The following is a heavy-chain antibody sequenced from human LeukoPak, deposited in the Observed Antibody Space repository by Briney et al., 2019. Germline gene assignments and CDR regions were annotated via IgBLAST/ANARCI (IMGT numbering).Heavy chain of an antibody. Sequence: PGGSLRLSCAASGFTFDDHGMHWVRQAPGKGLEWVSGISWSSGIIGYADSVKGRFTISRDNSKNTLYLQMNSLRAEDTAVYYCARDRGTYSSGWPGFDYWGQGTLVTVSS. CDR1: GFTFDDHG. CDR3: ARDRGTYSSGWPGFDY. D-gene: IGHD6-19*01. J-gene: IGHJ4*02. V-gene: IGHV3-9*01. CDR2: ISWSSGII.